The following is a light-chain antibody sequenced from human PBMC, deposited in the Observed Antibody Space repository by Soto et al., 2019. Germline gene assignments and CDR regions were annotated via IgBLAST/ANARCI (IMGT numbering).Light chain of an antibody. V-gene: IGKV4-1*01. CDR3: QQYYSTPYT. J-gene: IGKJ2*01. CDR2: WAS. Sequence: DIVMTQSPDSLAVSLGERATINCKSSQSVLYSSNNKNYLAWYQQKPGQPPKLIIYWASTRESGVPDRFSGSGSGTDFTLTISSLPAEDVAVYYCQQYYSTPYTFGQGTKLEIK. CDR1: QSVLYSSNNKNY.